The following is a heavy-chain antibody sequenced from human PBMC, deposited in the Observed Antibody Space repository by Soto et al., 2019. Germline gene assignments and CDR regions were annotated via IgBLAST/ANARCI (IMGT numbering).Heavy chain of an antibody. V-gene: IGHV3-53*04. CDR3: ARSIGYYYDSSGHESDFSVDY. CDR1: GFTVSSNY. D-gene: IGHD3-22*01. Sequence: EVQLVESGGGLVQPGGSLRLSCAASGFTVSSNYMSWVRQAPGKGLEWVSVIYSGGSTYYADSVKGRFTIFRHNSKNPLYLQMNSLRAEDTAVYYCARSIGYYYDSSGHESDFSVDYWGQGTLVTVSS. J-gene: IGHJ4*02. CDR2: IYSGGST.